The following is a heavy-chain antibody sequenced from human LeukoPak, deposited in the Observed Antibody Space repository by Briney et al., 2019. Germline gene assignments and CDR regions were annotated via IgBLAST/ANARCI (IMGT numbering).Heavy chain of an antibody. Sequence: PGGSLRLSCTASGFTFSNYAMNWVRQAPGKGLDWVSGIGGSGGGTHYADSVKGRFTISRDNSKNTLYLQMNSLRAVDTAVYYCARESSYSSGWYPPSYYYYYGMDVWGQGTTVTVSS. D-gene: IGHD6-19*01. J-gene: IGHJ6*02. CDR1: GFTFSNYA. CDR3: ARESSYSSGWYPPSYYYYYGMDV. CDR2: IGGSGGGT. V-gene: IGHV3-23*01.